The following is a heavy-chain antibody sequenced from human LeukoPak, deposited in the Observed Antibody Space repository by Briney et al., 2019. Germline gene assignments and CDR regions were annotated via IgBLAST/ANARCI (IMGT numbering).Heavy chain of an antibody. D-gene: IGHD3-22*01. CDR3: ARDGSGSGSPFDY. J-gene: IGHJ4*02. CDR2: IYHSGTT. V-gene: IGHV4-38-2*02. CDR1: GYSISSGYY. Sequence: SETLSLTCTVSGYSISSGYYWAWSRRPPGKGLEWIGSIYHSGTTYYNPSLKSRVTISVDTSKNQFSLKLNSVTAADTAVYYCARDGSGSGSPFDYWGQGTLVTVSS.